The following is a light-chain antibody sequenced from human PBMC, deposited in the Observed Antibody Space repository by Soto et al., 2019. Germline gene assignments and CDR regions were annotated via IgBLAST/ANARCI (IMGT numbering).Light chain of an antibody. CDR1: SSDVGNYNY. V-gene: IGLV2-11*01. CDR3: CSYAGSYTWV. J-gene: IGLJ3*02. CDR2: DVA. Sequence: QSALTQPRSVSGSPGQSVTISSTGTSSDVGNYNYVSWYRQHPGKAPKLMIYDVAQRPSGVPERFSGSKSGNTASLTISGLQAEDEADYYCCSYAGSYTWVFGGGTKLTVL.